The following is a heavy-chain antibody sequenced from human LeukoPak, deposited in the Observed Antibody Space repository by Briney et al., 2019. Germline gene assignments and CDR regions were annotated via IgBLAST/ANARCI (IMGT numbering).Heavy chain of an antibody. D-gene: IGHD3-10*01. CDR3: ARGWFGQLLQAY. V-gene: IGHV1-8*01. CDR2: MNPNSGNT. Sequence: ASVKVSCKASGYTFTSYDINWVRQATGQGPEWMGWMNPNSGNTGYAQQFQGRVTMTRTTSTSTAYMELSSLRSDDTAVYYCARGWFGQLLQAYWGQGTLVTVSS. CDR1: GYTFTSYD. J-gene: IGHJ4*02.